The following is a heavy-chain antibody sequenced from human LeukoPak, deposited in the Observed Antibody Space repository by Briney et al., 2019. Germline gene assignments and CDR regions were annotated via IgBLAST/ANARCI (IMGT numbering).Heavy chain of an antibody. CDR2: TSDSGSS. V-gene: IGHV4-59*08. CDR3: ARIVRQDGGYLDL. D-gene: IGHD3-16*02. J-gene: IGHJ2*01. Sequence: SETLSLTCTVSAGSISAYYWTWIRQPPGKGLEWIGYTSDSGSSNYKSSLKSRFSMSVDTSKRQFSLTLTSVTAADTAVYYCARIVRQDGGYLDLWGRGSLVTVSS. CDR1: AGSISAYY.